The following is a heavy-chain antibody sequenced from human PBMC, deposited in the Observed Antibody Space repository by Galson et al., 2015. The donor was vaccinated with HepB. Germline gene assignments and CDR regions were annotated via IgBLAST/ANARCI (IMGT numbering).Heavy chain of an antibody. Sequence: SLRLSCAASGFTFSSYSMNWVRQAPGKGLEWVSSISSSSSYIYYADSVKGRFTISRDNAKNSLYLQMNSLRAEDTAVYYCARDLVGRDSSGYYHYGDAFDIWGQGTMVTVSS. J-gene: IGHJ3*02. CDR2: ISSSSSYI. CDR3: ARDLVGRDSSGYYHYGDAFDI. CDR1: GFTFSSYS. V-gene: IGHV3-21*06. D-gene: IGHD3-22*01.